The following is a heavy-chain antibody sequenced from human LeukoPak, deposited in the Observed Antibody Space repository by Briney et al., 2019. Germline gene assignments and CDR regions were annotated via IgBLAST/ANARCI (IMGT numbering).Heavy chain of an antibody. CDR1: GFTFSSYS. J-gene: IGHJ4*02. V-gene: IGHV3-21*04. CDR2: ISSSSSYI. CDR3: AKWVAVAGTVDS. Sequence: KPGGSLRLSCAASGFTFSSYSMNWVRQAPGKGLEWVSSISSSSSYIYYADSVKGRFTISRDNSKNTLYLQMNSLRAEDTAVYYCAKWVAVAGTVDSWGQGTLVTVSS. D-gene: IGHD6-19*01.